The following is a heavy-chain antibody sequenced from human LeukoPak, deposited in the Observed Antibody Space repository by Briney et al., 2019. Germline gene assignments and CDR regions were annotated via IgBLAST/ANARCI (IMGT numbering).Heavy chain of an antibody. CDR2: VYASGTT. CDR1: GVSINPYY. V-gene: IGHV4-4*07. D-gene: IGHD5-18*01. CDR3: ARDQGYTYGQTHYFDL. Sequence: TSETLSLTCAVSGVSINPYYWSWIRQSAGKGLEWIGRVYASGTTNYHPSLNGRVTLSVDKSKNHFSLRLSSVPAADTAVYYCARDQGYTYGQTHYFDLWGQGILVTVSS. J-gene: IGHJ4*02.